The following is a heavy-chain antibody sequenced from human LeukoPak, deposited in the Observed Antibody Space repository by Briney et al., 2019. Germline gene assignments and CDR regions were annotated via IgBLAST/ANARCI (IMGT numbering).Heavy chain of an antibody. CDR2: INSDGSNT. J-gene: IGHJ4*02. CDR1: GYTFTTYW. D-gene: IGHD6-13*01. V-gene: IGHV3-74*01. CDR3: IRDSSSSFDY. Sequence: GGSLRLSCAASGYTFTTYWIHWVRQAPGKGLVWVSLINSDGSNTGYADSVKGRFTIPRDNAKNMVYLQMNSLRAEDTAVYYCIRDSSSSFDYWGQGTLVTVSS.